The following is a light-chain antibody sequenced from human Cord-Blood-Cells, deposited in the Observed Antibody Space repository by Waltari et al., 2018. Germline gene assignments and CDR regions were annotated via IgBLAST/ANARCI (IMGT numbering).Light chain of an antibody. V-gene: IGKV4-1*01. CDR3: QQYYSRT. Sequence: DIVMTHSPDSLAVALGERATINCKSSQSVLYSTNNKNYLAWYQQKPAQPPKLLIYWASTRESGVPDRCSGSGSGTDFTLTISSLQAEDVAVYYCQQYYSRTFGQGTKVEIK. J-gene: IGKJ1*01. CDR2: WAS. CDR1: QSVLYSTNNKNY.